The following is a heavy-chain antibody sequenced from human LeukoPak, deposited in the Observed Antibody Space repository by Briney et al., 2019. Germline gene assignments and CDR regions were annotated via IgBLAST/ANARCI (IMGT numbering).Heavy chain of an antibody. CDR3: ASPILTGYYKSDY. CDR2: INSDGSST. Sequence: GRSLRLSRAASGFTFSSYWMHWVRQAPGKGLVWVSRINSDGSSTSYADSVKGRFTISRDNAKNTLYLQMNSLRAEDTAVYYCASPILTGYYKSDYWGQGTLVTVSS. J-gene: IGHJ4*02. V-gene: IGHV3-74*01. CDR1: GFTFSSYW. D-gene: IGHD3-9*01.